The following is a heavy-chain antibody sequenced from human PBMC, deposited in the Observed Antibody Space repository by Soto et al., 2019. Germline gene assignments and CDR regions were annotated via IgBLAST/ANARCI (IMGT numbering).Heavy chain of an antibody. CDR3: TLIPRNCRGAPFAS. D-gene: IGHD2-15*01. CDR2: IRSERYGGTA. Sequence: QVVESGGGLVKPGQSLRLSCAGSGFTFRDYAVAWFRQTPGKGLECIGFIRSERYGGTADYAASVRGRFIISRDDYTGVAYVQMDSLRSGDTGVYHCTLIPRNCRGAPFASCCQGTLVTVAS. CDR1: GFTFRDYA. V-gene: IGHV3-49*05. J-gene: IGHJ5*01.